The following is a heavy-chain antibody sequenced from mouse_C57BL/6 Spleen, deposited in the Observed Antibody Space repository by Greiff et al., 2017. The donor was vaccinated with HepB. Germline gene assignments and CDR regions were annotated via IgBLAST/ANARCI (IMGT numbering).Heavy chain of an antibody. CDR2: INPNYGTT. CDR1: GYSFTDYN. Sequence: EVQLQQSGPELVKPGASVKISCKASGYSFTDYNMNWVKQSNGKSLEWIGVINPNYGTTSYNQKFKGKATLTVDQSSSTAYMHLNSLTSEEAAVNEWERKEGRDNNAMDYWGQGTSVTVAS. J-gene: IGHJ4*01. D-gene: IGHD1-3*01. V-gene: IGHV1-39*01. CDR3: ERKEGRDNNAMDY.